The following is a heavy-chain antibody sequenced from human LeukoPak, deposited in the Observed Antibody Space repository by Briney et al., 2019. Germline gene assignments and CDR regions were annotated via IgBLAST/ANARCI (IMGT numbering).Heavy chain of an antibody. CDR2: ISGSGGST. Sequence: GGSLRPSCAASGFTFSSYAMSWVRQAPGKGLEWVSAISGSGGSTYYADSVKGRFTISRDNSKNTLYLQMNSLRAEDTAVYYCAKGAARGYSGYDPYFDYWGQGTLVTVSS. D-gene: IGHD5-12*01. J-gene: IGHJ4*02. V-gene: IGHV3-23*01. CDR3: AKGAARGYSGYDPYFDY. CDR1: GFTFSSYA.